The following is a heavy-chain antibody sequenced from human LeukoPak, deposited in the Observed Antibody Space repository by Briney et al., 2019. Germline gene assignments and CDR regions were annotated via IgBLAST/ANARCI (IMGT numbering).Heavy chain of an antibody. D-gene: IGHD1-26*01. CDR2: ISSSSSYI. Sequence: PGGPLRLSCAASGFTFSSYSMNWVRQAPGKGLEWVSSISSSSSYIYYADSVKGRFTISRDNAKNSLYLQMNSLRAEDTAVYYCARSEGSYDHFDYWGQGTLVTVSS. J-gene: IGHJ4*02. V-gene: IGHV3-21*01. CDR3: ARSEGSYDHFDY. CDR1: GFTFSSYS.